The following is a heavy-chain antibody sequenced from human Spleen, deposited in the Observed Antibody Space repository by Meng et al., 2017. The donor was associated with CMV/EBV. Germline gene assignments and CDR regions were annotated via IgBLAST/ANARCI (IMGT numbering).Heavy chain of an antibody. CDR2: IYYSGST. J-gene: IGHJ6*02. CDR1: GGSISSSSYY. V-gene: IGHV4-39*07. D-gene: IGHD2-2*01. CDR3: ARDNGVVPAAMVDYYYYYGMDV. Sequence: SETLSLTCSVSGGSISSSSYYWGWIRQPPGKGLKWIGSIYYSGSTYYNPSLKSRVTISVDTSKNQFSLKLSSVTAADTAVYYCARDNGVVPAAMVDYYYYYGMDVWGQGTTVTVSS.